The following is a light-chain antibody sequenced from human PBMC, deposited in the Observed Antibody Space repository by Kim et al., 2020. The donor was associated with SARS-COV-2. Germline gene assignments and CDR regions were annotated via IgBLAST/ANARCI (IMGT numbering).Light chain of an antibody. CDR1: QSVTSN. CDR3: QQYNSWPPLT. J-gene: IGKJ4*01. CDR2: GAS. Sequence: SPGERATLSCRASQSVTSNLAWYQQKPGQAPRLLIYGASTRATGIPARFSGSGSGTEFTLTISNLQSEDFAVYYCQQYNSWPPLTFGGGTKVDIK. V-gene: IGKV3-15*01.